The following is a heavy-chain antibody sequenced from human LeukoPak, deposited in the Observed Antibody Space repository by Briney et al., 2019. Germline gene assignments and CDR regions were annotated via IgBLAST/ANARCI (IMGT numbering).Heavy chain of an antibody. V-gene: IGHV3-20*04. Sequence: GGSLRLSCAASGFTFDDYGMSWVRQAPGKGLEWVSGINWNGGGTGYADSVKGRFTISRDNAKNSLYLQMNSLRAEDTALYYCAREKVAAAETFFDYWGQGTLVTVSS. J-gene: IGHJ4*02. CDR1: GFTFDDYG. CDR2: INWNGGGT. CDR3: AREKVAAAETFFDY. D-gene: IGHD6-13*01.